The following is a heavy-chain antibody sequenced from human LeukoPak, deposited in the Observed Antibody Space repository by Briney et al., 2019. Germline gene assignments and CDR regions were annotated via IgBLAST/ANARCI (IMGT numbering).Heavy chain of an antibody. CDR2: IYTSGST. J-gene: IGHJ5*02. CDR3: AREVGSSSWYNWFDP. Sequence: MSSETLSLTCTVSGGSISNSSWSWIRQPAGKGLEWIGRIYTSGSTNYNPSLKSRITMSVDTSKNQFSLKLSSVTAADTAVYYCAREVGSSSWYNWFDPWGQGTLVTVSS. CDR1: GGSISNSS. D-gene: IGHD6-13*01. V-gene: IGHV4-4*07.